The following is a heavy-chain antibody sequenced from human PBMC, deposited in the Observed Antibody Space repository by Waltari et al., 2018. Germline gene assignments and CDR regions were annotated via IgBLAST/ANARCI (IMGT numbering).Heavy chain of an antibody. D-gene: IGHD2-15*01. CDR2: NNTDGSGT. V-gene: IGHV3-74*01. CDR3: ARDGGYCSGGNCYSGHFDY. Sequence: EVQLVESGGDLVQRGGSLRLSCAVSGFTFSSYWMHWVRQAPGKGLVWVSRNNTDGSGTDYADSVKGRFTISRDNAKNTLYLQMNSLRAEDMAVYYCARDGGYCSGGNCYSGHFDYWGQGTLVTVSA. CDR1: GFTFSSYW. J-gene: IGHJ4*02.